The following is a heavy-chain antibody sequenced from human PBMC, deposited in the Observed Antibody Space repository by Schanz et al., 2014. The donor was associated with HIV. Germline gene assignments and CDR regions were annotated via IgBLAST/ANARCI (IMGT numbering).Heavy chain of an antibody. CDR2: IFYGGST. Sequence: QVQLQESGPGLVKPSQTLSLTCTVSGGSISSGDYYWSWIRQPPGKGLEWIGYIFYGGSTYNNPSLKSRVTISVVTSENQFSLRLSSVTAADTAVYYCTRSRYELHWLDVWGRGTLVTVSS. D-gene: IGHD5-12*01. CDR1: GGSISSGDYY. J-gene: IGHJ5*02. CDR3: TRSRYELHWLDV. V-gene: IGHV4-30-4*01.